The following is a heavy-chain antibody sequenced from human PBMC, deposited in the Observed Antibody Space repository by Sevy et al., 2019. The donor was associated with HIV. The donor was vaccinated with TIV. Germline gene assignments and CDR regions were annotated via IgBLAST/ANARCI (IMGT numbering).Heavy chain of an antibody. CDR2: IYYNGHI. J-gene: IGHJ4*02. V-gene: IGHV4-59*08. CDR1: GGSITSLY. D-gene: IGHD1-26*01. Sequence: SETLSLTCTVSGGSITSLYWNWIRQPPGKGLEWIANIYYNGHINYNPSLKSRVTFSLDKSKNKFCLRVSSVTAADTAMYYCAGENAWGRGYSWGQGTLVTVSS. CDR3: AGENAWGRGYS.